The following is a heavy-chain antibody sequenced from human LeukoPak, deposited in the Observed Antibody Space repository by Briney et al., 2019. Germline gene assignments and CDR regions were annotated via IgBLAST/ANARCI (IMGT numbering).Heavy chain of an antibody. CDR3: ARDPGGWATGTNSRKQLYNWFDP. D-gene: IGHD1/OR15-1a*01. CDR1: GYTLTELS. Sequence: ASVKVSCKVSGYTLTELSMHWVRQAPGKGLEWMGGFDPEDGETIYAQKFQGRVTITADESTSTAYMELSSLRSEDTAVYYCARDPGGWATGTNSRKQLYNWFDPWGQGTLVTVSS. J-gene: IGHJ5*02. CDR2: FDPEDGET. V-gene: IGHV1-24*01.